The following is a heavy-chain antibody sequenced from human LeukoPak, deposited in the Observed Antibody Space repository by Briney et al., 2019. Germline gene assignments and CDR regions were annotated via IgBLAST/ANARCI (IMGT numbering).Heavy chain of an antibody. Sequence: GGALRLSCAASGFTFSSYWMSWVRQAPGKGLEGVANINQDGSEKYYVHSVKGRFTISRDNAKNSLYLQMNSLRAEDTAVYYCARVIPPGDHIAIVATIVAFDIWGQGTMVTVSS. J-gene: IGHJ3*02. CDR2: INQDGSEK. CDR3: ARVIPPGDHIAIVATIVAFDI. V-gene: IGHV3-7*01. CDR1: GFTFSSYW. D-gene: IGHD5-12*01.